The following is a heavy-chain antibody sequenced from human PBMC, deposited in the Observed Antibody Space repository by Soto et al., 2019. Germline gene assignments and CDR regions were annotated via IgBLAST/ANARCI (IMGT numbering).Heavy chain of an antibody. V-gene: IGHV3-30-3*01. J-gene: IGHJ4*02. CDR2: MSYDGSDK. CDR3: XXXXXXXXALEY. Sequence: QVQLVESGGGVVQPGRSLRLSCAASGFSFRSYAMHWVRQAPGKGLEWVAVMSYDGSDKDYADSVKGRFTISRDNSKNTLYLQMSSLRAEDTAVXXXXXXXXXXXALEYWGQGTLVTVSS. CDR1: GFSFRSYA.